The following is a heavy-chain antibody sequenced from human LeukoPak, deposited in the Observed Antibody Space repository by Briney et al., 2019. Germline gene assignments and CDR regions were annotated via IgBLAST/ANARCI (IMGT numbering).Heavy chain of an antibody. J-gene: IGHJ2*01. CDR1: GGSFSSYY. CDR3: ARDRLGATGHWRIDV. CDR2: IYNSGTT. D-gene: IGHD1-26*01. Sequence: PSETLSLTCTVSGGSFSSYYWTWIRQPAGKVLEWIGRIYNSGTTNYSPSLESRVTMSLDTSKNRFSLSLSSATAADTAVYYCARDRLGATGHWRIDVWGRGTLVTVSS. V-gene: IGHV4-4*07.